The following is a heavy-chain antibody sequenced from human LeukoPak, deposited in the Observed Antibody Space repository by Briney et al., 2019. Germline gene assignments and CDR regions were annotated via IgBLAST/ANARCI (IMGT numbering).Heavy chain of an antibody. Sequence: ASVKVSCKASGYTFTGYYMHWVRQAPGQGLEWRGWINPNSGGTNYAQKFQGRVTMTRDTSISTAYMELSRLRSDDTAVYYCARDKLGYCSSTSCPLGMYYDFWSGYSPTFDYWGQGTLVTVSS. CDR2: INPNSGGT. CDR3: ARDKLGYCSSTSCPLGMYYDFWSGYSPTFDY. D-gene: IGHD3-3*01. V-gene: IGHV1-2*02. CDR1: GYTFTGYY. J-gene: IGHJ4*02.